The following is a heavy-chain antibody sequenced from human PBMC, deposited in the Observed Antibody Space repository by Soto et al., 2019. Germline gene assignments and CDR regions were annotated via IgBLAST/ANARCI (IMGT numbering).Heavy chain of an antibody. D-gene: IGHD6-6*01. Sequence: QVQLVQSGGEVKKPGASVKVSCKAPGYTFFTYGISWVRQAPGQGLEWMGWISTYNGNTNYAQKLQGRVTMTTDTSTSTAYMELRTLRSDDTAVYYCARKSSSSSWFDPWGQGTLVTVSS. CDR3: ARKSSSSSWFDP. V-gene: IGHV1-18*01. J-gene: IGHJ5*02. CDR2: ISTYNGNT. CDR1: GYTFFTYG.